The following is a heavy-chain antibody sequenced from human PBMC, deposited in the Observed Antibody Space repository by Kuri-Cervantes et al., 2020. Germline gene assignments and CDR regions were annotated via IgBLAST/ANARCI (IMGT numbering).Heavy chain of an antibody. V-gene: IGHV3-33*08. J-gene: IGHJ4*02. CDR2: IYYDGSNK. CDR3: ASLRYGSGSYYSDY. D-gene: IGHD3-10*01. Sequence: GESLKISCAASGFTFSSYAMSWVRQAPGKGLEWVALIYYDGSNKYYADSVKGRFTISRDNPKNTLYLQMSSLRAEDTAVYYCASLRYGSGSYYSDYWGQGTLVTVSS. CDR1: GFTFSSYA.